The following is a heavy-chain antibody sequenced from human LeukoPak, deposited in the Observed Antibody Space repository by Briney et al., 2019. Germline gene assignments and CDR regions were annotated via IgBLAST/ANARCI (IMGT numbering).Heavy chain of an antibody. CDR2: IEQDGSEK. V-gene: IGHV3-7*05. CDR3: ASGVYAMDY. CDR1: GFTFSINW. Sequence: GGSLRLSCAASGFTFSINWMNWIRQAPGKGLEWVANIEQDGSEKYYVDSAEGRFTISRDNAKNSLYLQMNSLRAEDTAVYYCASGVYAMDYWGQGTLVTVSS. J-gene: IGHJ4*02. D-gene: IGHD2-8*01.